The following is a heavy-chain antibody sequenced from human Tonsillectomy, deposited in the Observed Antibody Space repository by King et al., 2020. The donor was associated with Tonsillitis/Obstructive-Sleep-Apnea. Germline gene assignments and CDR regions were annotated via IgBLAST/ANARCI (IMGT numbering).Heavy chain of an antibody. CDR2: INHSGST. CDR3: AREYFYHSSGYYDH. D-gene: IGHD3-22*01. V-gene: IGHV4-34*01. J-gene: IGHJ4*02. CDR1: GGSFSGYY. Sequence: VQLPQWGAGLLKPSETLSLTCAVYGGSFSGYYWSWIRQPPGKGLEWIGEINHSGSTNYNPSLKSRVTISLDTSKNQFSLSLSSVTAADTAVYYCAREYFYHSSGYYDHWGQGTLVTVSS.